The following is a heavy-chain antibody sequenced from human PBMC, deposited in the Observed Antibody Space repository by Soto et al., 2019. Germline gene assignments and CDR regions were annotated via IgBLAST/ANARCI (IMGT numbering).Heavy chain of an antibody. V-gene: IGHV4-59*01. J-gene: IGHJ3*02. CDR2: IYYSGST. D-gene: IGHD2-15*01. CDR1: GGSISSYY. CDR3: ARDGSGRGAFDI. Sequence: QVQLQESGPGLVKPSETLSLTCTVSGGSISSYYWSWIRQPPGKGLEWIGYIYYSGSTNYNPSLKSRVTISVDTSKNQFSLKLSSVTAADTAVYYCARDGSGRGAFDIWGQGTMVTVSS.